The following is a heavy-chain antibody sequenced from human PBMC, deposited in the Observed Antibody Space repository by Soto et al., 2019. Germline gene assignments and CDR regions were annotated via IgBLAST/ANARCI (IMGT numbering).Heavy chain of an antibody. J-gene: IGHJ3*02. CDR1: GFTFDDYA. Sequence: GGSLRLSCAASGFTFDDYAMHWVRQAPGKGLEWASGISWNSDNIVYADSVKGRFTISRDNAKNSLYLQMNSLRAEDTALYYCAKDLYSNYGDAFDIWGQGTMVTVSS. CDR2: ISWNSDNI. D-gene: IGHD4-4*01. CDR3: AKDLYSNYGDAFDI. V-gene: IGHV3-9*01.